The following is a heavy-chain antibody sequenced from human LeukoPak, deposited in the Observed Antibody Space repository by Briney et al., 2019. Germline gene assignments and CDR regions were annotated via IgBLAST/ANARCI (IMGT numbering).Heavy chain of an antibody. D-gene: IGHD3-10*01. V-gene: IGHV4-38-2*01. J-gene: IGHJ4*02. CDR1: GYSISSGTY. Sequence: SETLSLTCAVSGYSISSGTYWGWIRQPPGKGLEWIGSIHHSGATNYNPSLKSRVTISVDTSKNQFSLKLSSVTAADTAVYYCARRPQKPYYYGSGSYYGTTLFDYWGQGTLVTVSS. CDR3: ARRPQKPYYYGSGSYYGTTLFDY. CDR2: IHHSGAT.